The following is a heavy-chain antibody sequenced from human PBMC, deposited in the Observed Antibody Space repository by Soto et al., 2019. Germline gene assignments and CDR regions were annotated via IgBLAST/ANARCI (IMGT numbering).Heavy chain of an antibody. CDR3: ARERSGGWFDP. CDR1: GYTFTSAD. V-gene: IGHV1-8*01. Sequence: ASVKASSKASGYTFTSADINWVRQATGQGLEWMGWMNPNSGNTGYAQKFQGRVTMTRNTSISTAYMELSSLRSEDTAVYYCARERSGGWFDPWGQGTLVPSPQ. CDR2: MNPNSGNT. D-gene: IGHD3-16*01. J-gene: IGHJ5*02.